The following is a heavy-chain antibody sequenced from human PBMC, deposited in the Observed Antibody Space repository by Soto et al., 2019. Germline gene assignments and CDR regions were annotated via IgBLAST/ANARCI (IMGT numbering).Heavy chain of an antibody. V-gene: IGHV5-51*01. CDR1: GYTFTSYW. D-gene: IGHD3-10*01. Sequence: GEALKIFCKDSGYTFTSYWIDWGRQMPGKGLEWMGIIYPGDSDTRYSPSFQGQITISADKSISTAYLQWSSLKASDTAMYFCARQGSQTGKFYYYGLDVWRQGTTVTVSS. CDR2: IYPGDSDT. J-gene: IGHJ6*02. CDR3: ARQGSQTGKFYYYGLDV.